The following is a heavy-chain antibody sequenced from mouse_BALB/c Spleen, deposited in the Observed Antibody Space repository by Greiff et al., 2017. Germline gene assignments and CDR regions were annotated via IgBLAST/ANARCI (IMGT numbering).Heavy chain of an antibody. CDR3: AREGLRYGFAY. CDR1: GFTFSSYG. V-gene: IGHV5-6-3*01. CDR2: INSNGGST. J-gene: IGHJ3*01. Sequence: EVKVVESGGGLVQPGGSLKLSCAASGFTFSSYGMSWVRQTPDKRLELVATINSNGGSTYYPDSVKGRFTISRDNAKNTLYLQMSSLKSEDTAMYYCAREGLRYGFAYWGQGTLVTVSA. D-gene: IGHD2-14*01.